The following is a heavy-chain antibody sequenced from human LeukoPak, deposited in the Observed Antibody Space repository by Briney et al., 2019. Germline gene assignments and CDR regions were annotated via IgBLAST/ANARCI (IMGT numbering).Heavy chain of an antibody. D-gene: IGHD6-19*01. V-gene: IGHV4-61*02. CDR2: TYTSGST. CDR1: GGSISSGSYY. J-gene: IGHJ4*02. Sequence: TSETLSLTCTVSGGSISSGSYYWSWIRQPAGKGLEWIGRTYTSGSTNYNPSLKSRVTISVDTSKNQFSLKLSSVTAADTAVYYCARAAVAGGGDFDYWGQGTLVTVSS. CDR3: ARAAVAGGGDFDY.